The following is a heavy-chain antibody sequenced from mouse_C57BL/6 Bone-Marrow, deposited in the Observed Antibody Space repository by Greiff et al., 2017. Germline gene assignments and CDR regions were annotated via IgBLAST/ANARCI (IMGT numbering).Heavy chain of an antibody. D-gene: IGHD4-1*01. Sequence: EVKLVESGEGLVKPGGSLTLSCAASGFTFSSYAMSWVRQTPEKRLEWVAYISSGGDYIYYADTVKGRFTISRDNARNTLYLQMSSLKSEDTAMYYCTRDEWDGFADWGQGTLVTVTA. CDR2: ISSGGDYI. CDR1: GFTFSSYA. V-gene: IGHV5-9-1*02. J-gene: IGHJ3*01. CDR3: TRDEWDGFAD.